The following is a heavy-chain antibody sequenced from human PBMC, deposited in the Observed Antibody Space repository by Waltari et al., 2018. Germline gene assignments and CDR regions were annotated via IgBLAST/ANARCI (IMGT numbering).Heavy chain of an antibody. CDR2: SSHGGDRQ. Sequence: QVQLVESGGGVVQPGKSLRLSCRVSGISFSASVMHWIRQAPGKGLEWLASSSHGGDRQLYTASVKGRFTIARDTSTKMLFLQMNNLRRNDTGVYFCAGTMTAFMDSWGQGTLVTVAS. D-gene: IGHD2-21*02. CDR1: GISFSASV. V-gene: IGHV3-30*03. CDR3: AGTMTAFMDS. J-gene: IGHJ4*02.